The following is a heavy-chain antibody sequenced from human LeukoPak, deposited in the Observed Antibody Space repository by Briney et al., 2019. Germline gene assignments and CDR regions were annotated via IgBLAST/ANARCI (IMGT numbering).Heavy chain of an antibody. V-gene: IGHV4-34*01. J-gene: IGHJ4*02. CDR3: ARAAYCSSTSCQIDY. CDR1: GGSFSGYY. D-gene: IGHD2-2*01. Sequence: SETLSLTCAVYGGSFSGYYWSWIRQPPGKGLEWIGEINHSGSTNYNPSLKSRVTISVDTSKNQFSLKLSSVTAADTAVYYCARAAYCSSTSCQIDYWGQGTLVTVSS. CDR2: INHSGST.